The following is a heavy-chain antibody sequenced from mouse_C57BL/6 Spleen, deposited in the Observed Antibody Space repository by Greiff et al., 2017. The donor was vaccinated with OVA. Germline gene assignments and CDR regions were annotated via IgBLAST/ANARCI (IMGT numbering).Heavy chain of an antibody. J-gene: IGHJ3*01. Sequence: VKLMESGPGLVAPSQSLSITCTVSGFSLTSYAISWVRQPPGKGLEWLGVIWTGGGTNYNSALKSRLSISKDNSKSQVFLKMNSLQTDDTARYYCASPDSSGPDVLAYWGQGTLVTVSA. CDR3: ASPDSSGPDVLAY. CDR1: GFSLTSYA. D-gene: IGHD3-2*02. V-gene: IGHV2-9-1*01. CDR2: IWTGGGT.